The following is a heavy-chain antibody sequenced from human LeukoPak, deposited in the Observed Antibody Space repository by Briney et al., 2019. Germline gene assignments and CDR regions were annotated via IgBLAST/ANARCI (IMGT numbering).Heavy chain of an antibody. CDR1: GDSVFSNSAA. CDR2: TYYRSKWFN. V-gene: IGHV6-1*01. J-gene: IGHJ2*01. CDR3: ARDRGIAAAGYFGL. D-gene: IGHD6-13*01. Sequence: SQTPPLTCAISGDSVFSNSAAWNWIRQSPSRGLEWLGRTYYRSKWFNDYAISVKSRITINPDTSKNQFSLQLNSVAPEDTAVYYCARDRGIAAAGYFGLWGRGTLVTVSS.